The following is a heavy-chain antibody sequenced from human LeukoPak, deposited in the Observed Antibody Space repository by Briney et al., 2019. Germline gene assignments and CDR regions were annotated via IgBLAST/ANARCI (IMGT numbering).Heavy chain of an antibody. CDR3: AKELSTGSGGACGGACYWARPFDY. CDR2: IGANGGTT. J-gene: IGHJ4*02. Sequence: GGSERLPCSTSGFTFHTYAMSWVRQTPGKGLEWVSAIGANGGTTFYADSVTGRFTISRDNSKSTLYLQMNSLRAEDKAVYYCAKELSTGSGGACGGACYWARPFDYWGQGTLVTVSS. D-gene: IGHD2-21*02. CDR1: GFTFHTYA. V-gene: IGHV3-23*01.